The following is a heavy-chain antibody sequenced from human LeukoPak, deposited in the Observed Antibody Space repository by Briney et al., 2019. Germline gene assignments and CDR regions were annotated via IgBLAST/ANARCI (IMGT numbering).Heavy chain of an antibody. CDR3: ARDLGPCIVVVPAAIGY. D-gene: IGHD2-2*01. CDR2: ISAYNGNT. V-gene: IGHV1-18*01. Sequence: ASVKVSCKASGYTFTSYGISWVRQAPGQGLEWMGWISAYNGNTNYAQKLQGRVTMTTDTSTSTAYMELRSLRSDDTAVYYCARDLGPCIVVVPAAIGYWGQGTLVTVSS. CDR1: GYTFTSYG. J-gene: IGHJ4*02.